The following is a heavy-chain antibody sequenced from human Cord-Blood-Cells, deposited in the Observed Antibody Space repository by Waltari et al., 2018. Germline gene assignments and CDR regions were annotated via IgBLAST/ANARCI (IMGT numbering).Heavy chain of an antibody. Sequence: EVQRVESGGGLVQPGGSLKLSCAASGFTFSGSAMHWVRQASGKGLEWVCRIRSKANSYATAYAASVKGRFTIARDDSKNTAYLQMNSLKTEDTAVYYCTRGELPWYFDLWGRGTLVTVSS. J-gene: IGHJ2*01. CDR1: GFTFSGSA. CDR3: TRGELPWYFDL. D-gene: IGHD1-26*01. V-gene: IGHV3-73*02. CDR2: IRSKANSYAT.